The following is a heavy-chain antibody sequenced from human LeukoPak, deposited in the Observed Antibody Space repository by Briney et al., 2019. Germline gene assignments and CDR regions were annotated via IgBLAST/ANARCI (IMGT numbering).Heavy chain of an antibody. CDR3: ARALNGYFYGFDS. D-gene: IGHD5-18*01. V-gene: IGHV4-30-4*01. J-gene: IGHJ4*02. Sequence: TSETLSLTCTVSGGSISSGEYYWSWIRQPPGKGLEWIGYFSYTGSTYYNPSVKSRVSISVDTSKNQFSLKLTSVTAADTAVYYCARALNGYFYGFDSWGQGTLVTVSS. CDR2: FSYTGST. CDR1: GGSISSGEYY.